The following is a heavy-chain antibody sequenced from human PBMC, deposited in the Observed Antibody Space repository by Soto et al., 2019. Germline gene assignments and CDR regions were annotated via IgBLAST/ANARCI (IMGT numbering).Heavy chain of an antibody. Sequence: SETLSLTCTVSGGSVSSGSYYWSWIRQPPGKGLEWIGYIYYSGSTNYNPSLKSRVTISVDTSKNQFSLKLSSVTAADTAVYYCARGSPAPPDYWGQGTLVTVSS. CDR1: GGSVSSGSYY. J-gene: IGHJ4*02. CDR2: IYYSGST. CDR3: ARGSPAPPDY. V-gene: IGHV4-61*01.